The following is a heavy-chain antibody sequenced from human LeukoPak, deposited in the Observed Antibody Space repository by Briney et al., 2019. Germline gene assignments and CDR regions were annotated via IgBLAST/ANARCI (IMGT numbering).Heavy chain of an antibody. V-gene: IGHV3-11*01. CDR2: ISSSGSI. CDR1: GFTFSDNY. CDR3: AKAIVCDY. Sequence: PGGSLRLSCAASGFTFSDNYMSWIRQAPGKGLEWVSYISSSGSIYYADSVKGRFTISRDNAKNSLYLQMNSLRAEDTAVYYCAKAIVCDYWGQGTLVTVSS. J-gene: IGHJ4*02. D-gene: IGHD2-21*01.